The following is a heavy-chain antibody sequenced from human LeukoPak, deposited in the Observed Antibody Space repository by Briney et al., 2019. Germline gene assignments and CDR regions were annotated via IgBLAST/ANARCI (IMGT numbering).Heavy chain of an antibody. D-gene: IGHD2-2*02. J-gene: IGHJ5*02. CDR3: AREVVVVPAAISWFDP. CDR2: INPSGGST. V-gene: IGHV1-46*01. CDR1: GYTFTSYY. Sequence: ASVKVSCKASGYTFTSYYMHWVRQAPGQGLEWTGIINPSGGSTSYAQKFQGRVTMTRDTSTSTVYMELSSLRSEDTAVYYCAREVVVVPAAISWFDPWGQGTLVTVSS.